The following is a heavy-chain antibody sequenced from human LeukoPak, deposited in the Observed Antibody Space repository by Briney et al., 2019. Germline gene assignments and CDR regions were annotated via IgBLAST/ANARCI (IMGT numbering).Heavy chain of an antibody. V-gene: IGHV4-38-2*02. CDR1: GYSISSGYY. Sequence: PSETLSLTCTVSGYSISSGYYWGWTRQPPGKGLGWIGSIYHSGSTYYNPSLKSRVTISVDTSKNQFSLKLSSVTAADTAVYYCARDLWYCSGGSCLPAWGQGTLVTVSS. CDR2: IYHSGST. D-gene: IGHD2-15*01. CDR3: ARDLWYCSGGSCLPA. J-gene: IGHJ1*01.